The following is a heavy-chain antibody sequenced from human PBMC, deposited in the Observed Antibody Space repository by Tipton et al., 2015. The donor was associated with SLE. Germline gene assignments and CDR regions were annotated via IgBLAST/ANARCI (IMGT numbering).Heavy chain of an antibody. Sequence: QLVQSGAEVKEPGASVKLSCKASGYMFTSYNLHWVRQAPGQGLEWMGVINPRGGTTIYTQNLQGRVTMTRETSTNTVYMELSGLRSEDTAVYYCARTGTEWLFYHFDYWGQGTLVTVSS. CDR3: ARTGTEWLFYHFDY. D-gene: IGHD6-19*01. CDR1: GYMFTSYN. J-gene: IGHJ4*02. V-gene: IGHV1-46*01. CDR2: INPRGGTT.